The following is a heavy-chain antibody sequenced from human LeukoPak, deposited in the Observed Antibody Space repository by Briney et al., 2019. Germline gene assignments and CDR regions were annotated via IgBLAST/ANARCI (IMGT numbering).Heavy chain of an antibody. D-gene: IGHD3-22*01. Sequence: PGGSLRLSCAASGFTFSSSWMSWVRQAPGRGLEWVSAMSGSGGSTYYADSVKGRFTISRDNSKNTLYLQMNSLRAEDTAVYYCAKDGYYDSSAYYYVRYFDLWGRGTLVTVSS. CDR1: GFTFSSSW. CDR2: MSGSGGST. CDR3: AKDGYYDSSAYYYVRYFDL. J-gene: IGHJ2*01. V-gene: IGHV3-23*01.